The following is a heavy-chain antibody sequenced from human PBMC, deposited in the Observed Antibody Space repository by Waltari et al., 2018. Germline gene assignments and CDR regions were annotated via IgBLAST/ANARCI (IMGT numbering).Heavy chain of an antibody. CDR3: ARGREQLVQGALNY. CDR2: INHSGST. D-gene: IGHD6-6*01. Sequence: QVQLQQWGAGLLKPSETLSLTCAVYGGSFSGYYWSWIRHTPGKGLEWIGEINHSGSTNYNPSLKSRVTISVDTSKNQFSLKLSSVTAADTAVYYCARGREQLVQGALNYWGQGTLVTVSS. J-gene: IGHJ4*02. V-gene: IGHV4-34*01. CDR1: GGSFSGYY.